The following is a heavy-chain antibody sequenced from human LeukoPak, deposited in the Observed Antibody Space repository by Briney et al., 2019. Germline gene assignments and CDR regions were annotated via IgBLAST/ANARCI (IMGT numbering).Heavy chain of an antibody. CDR3: GGGDSQGAFDY. Sequence: SETLSLTCTVSGGSISSGGYYWSWIRQHPGKGLEWIGYSYYSGSTYYNPSLKSRVTISVDTSKNQFSLKLSSVTAADTAVYYWGGGDSQGAFDYWGQGTLVTVSS. D-gene: IGHD3-16*01. V-gene: IGHV4-31*03. CDR1: GGSISSGGYY. CDR2: SYYSGST. J-gene: IGHJ4*02.